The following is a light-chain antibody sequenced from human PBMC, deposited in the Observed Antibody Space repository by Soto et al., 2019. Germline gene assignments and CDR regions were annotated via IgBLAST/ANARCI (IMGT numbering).Light chain of an antibody. CDR1: QSISGW. J-gene: IGKJ1*01. CDR2: GAS. CDR3: QQYRSYPWP. Sequence: DIQMTQSPSTLSASAGDRVTITCHNMQSISGWYALNQHKPVKAPKLLMIGASDLERGVSSILSCSGCGTEFTLTISSLQPDDLSTYHVQQYRSYPWPFCQGTKVDI. V-gene: IGKV1-5*01.